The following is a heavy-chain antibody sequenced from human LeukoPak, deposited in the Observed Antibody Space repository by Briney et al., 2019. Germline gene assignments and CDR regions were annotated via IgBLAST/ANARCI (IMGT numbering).Heavy chain of an antibody. J-gene: IGHJ4*02. Sequence: ASVKASCKASGYTFTSYGITWVRQAPGQGLEWMGWISAYNGNTNYAQKVQGRVTMTTGTSTSTAYMELRSLRSDDTAVYYCARGESTTVVTPGDYWGQGTLVTVSS. V-gene: IGHV1-18*01. CDR1: GYTFTSYG. CDR2: ISAYNGNT. CDR3: ARGESTTVVTPGDY. D-gene: IGHD4-23*01.